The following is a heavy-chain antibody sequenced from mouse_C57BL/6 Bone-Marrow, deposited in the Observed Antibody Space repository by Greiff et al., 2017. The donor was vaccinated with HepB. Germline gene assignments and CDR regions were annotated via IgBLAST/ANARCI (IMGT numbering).Heavy chain of an antibody. CDR3: ARYYYGLGDC. CDR1: GYTFTSYW. Sequence: QVQLQQSGAELVKPGASVKLSCKASGYTFTSYWMHWVKQRPGQGLEWIGMIHPNSGSTNYNEKFKSKATLTVDKSSSTAYMQLSSLTSEDSAVYYCARYYYGLGDCWGQGTSVTVSS. D-gene: IGHD1-1*01. CDR2: IHPNSGST. J-gene: IGHJ4*01. V-gene: IGHV1-64*01.